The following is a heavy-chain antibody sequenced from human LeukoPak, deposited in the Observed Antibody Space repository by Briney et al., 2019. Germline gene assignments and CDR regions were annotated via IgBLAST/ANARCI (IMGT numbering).Heavy chain of an antibody. CDR2: ISGDGT. J-gene: IGHJ4*02. Sequence: PGGSLRLSCAASGFTFSVYGMSWVRQAPGKGLEWVSAISGDGTYYADSVKGRFTISRDNSKDTLYLQMNSLRAEDTAVYYCAKDDAWVRYQDWGQGTLVTVSS. V-gene: IGHV3-23*01. D-gene: IGHD5-12*01. CDR3: AKDDAWVRYQD. CDR1: GFTFSVYG.